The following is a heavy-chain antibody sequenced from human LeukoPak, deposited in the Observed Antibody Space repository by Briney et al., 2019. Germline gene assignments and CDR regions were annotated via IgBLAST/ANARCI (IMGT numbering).Heavy chain of an antibody. CDR2: ISGSGGST. CDR1: GFTFSNYA. J-gene: IGHJ4*01. CDR3: AKAEYSSSWYAFDY. D-gene: IGHD6-13*01. Sequence: GGSLRLSCAASGFTFSNYAISWVRQAPGKGLEWVSAISGSGGSTYYADSVRGRFSISRDNSKNTPYLQMNSLRAEDTAVYYCAKAEYSSSWYAFDYWGHGTLVTVSS. V-gene: IGHV3-23*01.